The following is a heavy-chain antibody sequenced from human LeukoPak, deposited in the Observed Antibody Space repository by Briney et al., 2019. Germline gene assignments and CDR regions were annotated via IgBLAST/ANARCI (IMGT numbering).Heavy chain of an antibody. J-gene: IGHJ5*02. D-gene: IGHD5-24*01. CDR2: ISGSGGST. CDR3: ATEEERGNWFDP. CDR1: GFTFSSYG. V-gene: IGHV3-23*01. Sequence: GGSLRLSCAASGFTFSSYGMSWVRQAPGKGLEWVSAISGSGGSTYYADSVKGRFTISRDNSKNTLYLQMNSLRAEDTAVHYCATEEERGNWFDPWGQGTLVTVSS.